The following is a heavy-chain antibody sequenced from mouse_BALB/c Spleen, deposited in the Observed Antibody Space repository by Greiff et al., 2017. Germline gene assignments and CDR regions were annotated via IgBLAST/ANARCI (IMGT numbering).Heavy chain of an antibody. CDR1: GFNIKDYY. V-gene: IGHV14-1*02. Sequence: VQLKQSGAELVRPGALVKLSCKASGFNIKDYYMHWVKQRPEQGLEWIGWIDPENGNTIYDPKFQGKASITADTSSNTAYLQLSSLTSEDTAVYYCANDYDPAWFAYWGQGTLVTVSA. D-gene: IGHD2-4*01. CDR2: IDPENGNT. J-gene: IGHJ3*01. CDR3: ANDYDPAWFAY.